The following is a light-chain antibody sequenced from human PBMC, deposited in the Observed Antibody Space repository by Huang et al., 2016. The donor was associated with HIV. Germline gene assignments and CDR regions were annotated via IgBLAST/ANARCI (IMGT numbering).Light chain of an antibody. Sequence: IVLTQSPDTLSLSPGERATLSCRASQTVTNNYLAWYRHRPGQAPRLLIYGGSTRATGIPDLWSGSGCGTDFTLTSSRREPKDVLVYYCQQFGSSTPYSFGQGTRLEIK. J-gene: IGKJ2*03. CDR3: QQFGSSTPYS. CDR2: GGS. CDR1: QTVTNNY. V-gene: IGKV3-20*01.